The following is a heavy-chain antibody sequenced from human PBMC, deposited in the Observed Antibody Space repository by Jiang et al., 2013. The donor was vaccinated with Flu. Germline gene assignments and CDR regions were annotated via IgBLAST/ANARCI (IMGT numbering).Heavy chain of an antibody. V-gene: IGHV1-2*06. CDR3: ARAYYYDSSAYYYDY. Sequence: GYTFTAYYMHWVRQAPGQGLEWMGRINPNSGDTNYAQRFQGRVTMTRDTSISTAYLDLSRLTSDDTAVYSCARAYYYDSSAYYYDYWGQGTLVTVSS. CDR1: GYTFTAYY. J-gene: IGHJ4*02. D-gene: IGHD3-22*01. CDR2: INPNSGDT.